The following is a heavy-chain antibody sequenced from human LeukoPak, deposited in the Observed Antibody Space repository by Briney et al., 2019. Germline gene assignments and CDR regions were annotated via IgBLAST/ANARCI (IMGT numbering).Heavy chain of an antibody. V-gene: IGHV3-66*01. CDR2: IYSDGST. Sequence: HPGGSLRLSCAASGFTVSSNYMSWVRQAPGKGLDWVSVIYSDGSTYYADSVKGRFTISRDNSKNMIYLEMNSLRAEDTAVYYCAKERNLEIAVAGTIFDYWGQGTLVTVSS. J-gene: IGHJ4*02. D-gene: IGHD6-19*01. CDR1: GFTVSSNY. CDR3: AKERNLEIAVAGTIFDY.